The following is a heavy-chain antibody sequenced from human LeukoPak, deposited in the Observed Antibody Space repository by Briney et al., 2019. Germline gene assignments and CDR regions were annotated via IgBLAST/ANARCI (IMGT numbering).Heavy chain of an antibody. D-gene: IGHD2-15*01. CDR2: IYYSGST. CDR3: ARDCSGGSCYSG. V-gene: IGHV4-31*03. CDR1: GGSISSGGYY. Sequence: SETLSLTCTVPGGSISSGGYYWSWIRQHPGKGLEWIGYIYYSGSTYYNPSLKSRVTISVDTSKDQFSLKLSSVTAADTAVYYCARDCSGGSCYSGWGQGTLVTVSS. J-gene: IGHJ4*02.